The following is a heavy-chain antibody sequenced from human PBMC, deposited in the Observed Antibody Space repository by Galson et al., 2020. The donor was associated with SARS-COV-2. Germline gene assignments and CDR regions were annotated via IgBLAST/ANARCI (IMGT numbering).Heavy chain of an antibody. CDR3: WAGDMGDFDI. CDR1: GFNFMNYA. D-gene: IGHD2-15*01. J-gene: IGHJ3*02. CDR2: ISGDGGHI. V-gene: IGHV3-23*01. Sequence: GGSLRLSCAGSGFNFMNYAMLWVRQAPGKGLQWVSAISGDGGHIFYGDSVKGRFTIYRDNSKNTHFLQMNSLRAEDTAVYYCWAGDMGDFDIWGQGTMVTVSS.